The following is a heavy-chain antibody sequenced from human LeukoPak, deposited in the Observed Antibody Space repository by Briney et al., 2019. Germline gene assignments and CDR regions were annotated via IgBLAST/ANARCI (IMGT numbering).Heavy chain of an antibody. CDR3: ARVGSGSFDY. D-gene: IGHD1-26*01. CDR2: IYYSGNT. CDR1: GGYISSSSYY. V-gene: IGHV4-39*07. Sequence: SETLSLTCTVSGGYISSSSYYWDWIRQPSGRGPEWIGSIYYSGNTNYNPSLKSRVTISIDTSKNQFSLKLSSVTAADTAVYYCARVGSGSFDYWGQGTLVTVSS. J-gene: IGHJ4*02.